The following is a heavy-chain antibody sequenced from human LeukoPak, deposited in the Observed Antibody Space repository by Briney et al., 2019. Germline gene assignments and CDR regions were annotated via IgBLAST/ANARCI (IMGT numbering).Heavy chain of an antibody. Sequence: GGSLRLSCEASGFTFGSFAMSWVRQAPGKGLEWLSGIRASGHYIYYADSVKGRFTISRDNSKNTLYIEMNSLRAEDTAVYYCARDGSWGDYQFYFYMDVWGKGTTVTVSS. CDR3: ARDGSWGDYQFYFYMDV. J-gene: IGHJ6*03. D-gene: IGHD2-2*01. V-gene: IGHV3-23*01. CDR1: GFTFGSFA. CDR2: IRASGHYI.